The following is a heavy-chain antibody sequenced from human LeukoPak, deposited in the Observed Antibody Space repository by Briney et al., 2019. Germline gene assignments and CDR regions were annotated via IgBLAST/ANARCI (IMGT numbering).Heavy chain of an antibody. Sequence: PSETLSLTCAVYGGSFSGYHWTWIRQSPGKGLEWIGDINPSGSTYYNPSLKSRLTISVDTSKNQFSLKLRSVTAADTAVYYCAKGGSDFFVDYWGQGTLVTVSS. CDR2: INPSGST. CDR3: AKGGSDFFVDY. J-gene: IGHJ4*02. V-gene: IGHV4-34*01. D-gene: IGHD2/OR15-2a*01. CDR1: GGSFSGYH.